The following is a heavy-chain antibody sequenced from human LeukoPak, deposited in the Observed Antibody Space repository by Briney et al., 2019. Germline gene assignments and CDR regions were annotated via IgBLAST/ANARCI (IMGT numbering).Heavy chain of an antibody. V-gene: IGHV1-3*01. Sequence: ASVKVSCKASGYTFTSYAMHWVRQAPGQRLEWMGWINAGNGNTKYSQKFQGRVTITRDTSASTAYMELSSLRSEDTAVYYCARAGTMVRGVTMGDYWGQGTLVTVSS. CDR3: ARAGTMVRGVTMGDY. CDR2: INAGNGNT. CDR1: GYTFTSYA. J-gene: IGHJ4*02. D-gene: IGHD3-10*01.